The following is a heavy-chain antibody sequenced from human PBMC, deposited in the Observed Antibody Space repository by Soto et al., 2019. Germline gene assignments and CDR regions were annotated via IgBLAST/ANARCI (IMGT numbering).Heavy chain of an antibody. D-gene: IGHD6-19*01. V-gene: IGHV3-30-3*01. Sequence: QVQLVESGGGVVQPGRSLRLSCAASGFTFSSYAMHWVRQAPGKGLESVAVISYDGSNKYYADSVKGRFTISRDNSKNTLYLQMNSLRAEDTAVYYCARAKNVYSSGWSWGQGTLVTVSS. CDR2: ISYDGSNK. CDR1: GFTFSSYA. CDR3: ARAKNVYSSGWS. J-gene: IGHJ5*02.